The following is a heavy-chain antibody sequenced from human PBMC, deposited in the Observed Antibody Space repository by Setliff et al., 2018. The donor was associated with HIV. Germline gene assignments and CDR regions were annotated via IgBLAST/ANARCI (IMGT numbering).Heavy chain of an antibody. CDR3: AKDLDIVGVPAAPDAFDI. CDR2: ISGSGGST. Sequence: PGGSLRLSCAASGFTSSSYASGWVRRAPGKGLEWVSAISGSGGSTYYADSVKGRFTISSDNSKNTLYLQMNSLRAEDTAVYYCAKDLDIVGVPAAPDAFDIWGQGTMVTVSS. CDR1: GFTSSSYA. V-gene: IGHV3-23*01. J-gene: IGHJ3*02. D-gene: IGHD2-2*03.